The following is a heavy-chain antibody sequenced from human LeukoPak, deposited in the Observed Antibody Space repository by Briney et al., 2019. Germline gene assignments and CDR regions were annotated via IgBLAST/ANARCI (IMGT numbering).Heavy chain of an antibody. CDR2: FCHSAST. J-gene: IGHJ4*02. CDR3: ASIVVAAAAIDY. D-gene: IGHD2-15*01. CDR1: GGSVSSGDYY. V-gene: IGHV4-30-4*01. Sequence: PSESLSLTCTVSGGSVSSGDYYWSWIRQPPGKGLEWIGYFCHSASTYYNPSLKSRVSISVDTAKNQFSLKLTSVTAADTAAYYCASIVVAAAAIDYWGQGTLVTVSS.